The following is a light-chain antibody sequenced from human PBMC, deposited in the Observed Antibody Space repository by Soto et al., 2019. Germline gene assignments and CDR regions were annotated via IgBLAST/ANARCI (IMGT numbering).Light chain of an antibody. Sequence: QSVLTQPPSVSAAPGQKVTISCSGSSSNIGNNFVSWYQQFPGTAPKLLIYDNNKRPSGIPDRFSGSKSGTSATLGITGLQTGDEADYYCGTWDSSLSADVFGTGTKVTVL. J-gene: IGLJ1*01. CDR3: GTWDSSLSADV. CDR1: SSNIGNNF. CDR2: DNN. V-gene: IGLV1-51*01.